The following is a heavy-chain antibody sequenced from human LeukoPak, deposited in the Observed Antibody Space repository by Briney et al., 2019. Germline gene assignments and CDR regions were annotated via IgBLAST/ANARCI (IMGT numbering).Heavy chain of an antibody. CDR3: ARERASMAVAGPFDY. J-gene: IGHJ4*02. Sequence: PGGSLRLSCAASGFTFSSYWMSWVRQAPGKGLEWVANIKQDGSEKYYVDSVKGRFTISRDNAKNSLYLQMNSLRAEDTAVYYCARERASMAVAGPFDYWGQGTLVTVSS. D-gene: IGHD6-19*01. V-gene: IGHV3-7*01. CDR2: IKQDGSEK. CDR1: GFTFSSYW.